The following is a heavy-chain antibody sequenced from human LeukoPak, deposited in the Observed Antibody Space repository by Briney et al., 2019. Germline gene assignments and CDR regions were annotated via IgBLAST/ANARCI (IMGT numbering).Heavy chain of an antibody. CDR2: IIPIFGIA. Sequence: AASVTVSCKASGGTFSSYAISWVRQAPGQGLEWMGRIIPIFGIANYAQKFQGRVTITADKSTSTAYMELSSLRSEDTAVYYCARDRYYYDSSGYHTAFDIWGQGTMVTVSS. V-gene: IGHV1-69*04. D-gene: IGHD3-22*01. CDR1: GGTFSSYA. CDR3: ARDRYYYDSSGYHTAFDI. J-gene: IGHJ3*02.